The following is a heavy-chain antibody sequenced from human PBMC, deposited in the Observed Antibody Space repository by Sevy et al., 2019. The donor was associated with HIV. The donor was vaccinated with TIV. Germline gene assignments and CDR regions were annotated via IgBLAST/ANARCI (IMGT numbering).Heavy chain of an antibody. V-gene: IGHV3-7*01. CDR1: GFTFSTYW. CDR3: ARGLADWGSFHYSL. Sequence: GGSLRLSCAASGFTFSTYWMTWVRQAPGKGLEWVAYIKQDGTEVYYVDAVRGRFTVSRDNSHKSFFLQMTSLRDEDTAVYYCARGLADWGSFHYSLWGQGTPVTVSS. D-gene: IGHD3-16*01. CDR2: IKQDGTEV. J-gene: IGHJ4*02.